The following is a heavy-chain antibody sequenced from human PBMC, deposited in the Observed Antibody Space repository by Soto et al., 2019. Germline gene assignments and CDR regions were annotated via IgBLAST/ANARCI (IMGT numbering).Heavy chain of an antibody. CDR3: AAAPYYDDSSGDLTAPDLQQ. Sequence: SVKVSCKASGFTFTSSAVQWVRQARGQRLEWIGWIVVGSGNTNYAQKFQERVTITRDMSTSTAYMELSSLRSEDTAVYYCAAAPYYDDSSGDLTAPDLQQWGQGTLVTVSS. J-gene: IGHJ1*01. CDR1: GFTFTSSA. D-gene: IGHD3-22*01. CDR2: IVVGSGNT. V-gene: IGHV1-58*01.